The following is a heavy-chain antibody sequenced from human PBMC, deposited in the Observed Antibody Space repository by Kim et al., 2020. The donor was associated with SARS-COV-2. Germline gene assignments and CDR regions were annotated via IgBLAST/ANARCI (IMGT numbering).Heavy chain of an antibody. D-gene: IGHD3-3*02. CDR2: INPSGGNT. J-gene: IGHJ6*02. V-gene: IGHV1-46*01. CDR1: GYTLTTYY. Sequence: ASVKVSCKASGYTLTTYYMHWVRQAPGQGLEWMGIINPSGGNTNYAQNFQGRVTMTRDTSTSTVYMELSSLRSEDTAVYYCARGYISSLEGVWGQGTTVTVSS. CDR3: ARGYISSLEGV.